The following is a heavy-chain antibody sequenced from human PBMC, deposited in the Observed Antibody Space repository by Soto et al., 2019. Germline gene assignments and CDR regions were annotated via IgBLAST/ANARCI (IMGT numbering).Heavy chain of an antibody. J-gene: IGHJ4*02. Sequence: QVQLVESGGGVVQPGRSLRLSCAASGFTFSSYGMHWVRQAPGKGLEWVAVISYDGSNNYYADSVKGRFTISRDNSKNTLYLQMNSLRAEDTAVYYCAKWSPVGPGDYWGQGPLGTVS. D-gene: IGHD1-26*01. CDR1: GFTFSSYG. V-gene: IGHV3-30*18. CDR3: AKWSPVGPGDY. CDR2: ISYDGSNN.